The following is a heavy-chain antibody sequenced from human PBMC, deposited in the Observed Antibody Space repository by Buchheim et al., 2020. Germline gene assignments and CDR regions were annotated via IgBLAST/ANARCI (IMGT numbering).Heavy chain of an antibody. D-gene: IGHD6-19*01. CDR1: GFTFSSYW. J-gene: IGHJ4*02. Sequence: EVQLVESGGGLVQPGGSLRLSCAASGFTFSSYWMSWVRQAPGKGLEWVANIKQDGSEKYYVDSVKGRFTISRDDAKNSLYLQMNSLRAEDTAVYYCARGDGYSSGWTYYFDYWGQGTL. CDR3: ARGDGYSSGWTYYFDY. V-gene: IGHV3-7*03. CDR2: IKQDGSEK.